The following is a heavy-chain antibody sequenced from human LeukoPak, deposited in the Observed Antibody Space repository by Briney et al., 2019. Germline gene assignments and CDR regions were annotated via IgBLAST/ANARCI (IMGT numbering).Heavy chain of an antibody. J-gene: IGHJ4*02. CDR3: ARHRMTAIRRGFNY. CDR2: IYYTGNT. D-gene: IGHD2-21*02. CDR1: GISISSSNAY. V-gene: IGHV4-39*01. Sequence: SETLSLTCTVSGISISSSNAYWGWIRQPPGKGLEWIGSIYYTGNTNYNPSLKSRVTISVDTSKNQFSLKLSSVTAADTAVYYCARHRMTAIRRGFNYWGQGTLVTVSS.